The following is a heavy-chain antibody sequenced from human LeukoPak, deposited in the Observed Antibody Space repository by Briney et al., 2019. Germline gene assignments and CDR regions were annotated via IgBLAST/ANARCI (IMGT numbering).Heavy chain of an antibody. CDR1: GSSFTSYW. CDR3: ATGMVSAFRGTIDY. J-gene: IGHJ4*02. CDR2: IYPGDSDT. D-gene: IGHD5-18*01. Sequence: GASLQISCKGSGSSFTSYWIGWVRQLPGKGLEWMGIIYPGDSDTRYSPSFQGQVTISADKSISTAYLQWSSLKASDTAMYYCATGMVSAFRGTIDYWGQGTLVTVSS. V-gene: IGHV5-51*01.